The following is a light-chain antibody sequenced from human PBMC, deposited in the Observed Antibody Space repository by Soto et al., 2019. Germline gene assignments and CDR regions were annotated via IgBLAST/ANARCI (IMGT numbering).Light chain of an antibody. Sequence: EIVMTQSPASLSVSPGDGATLSCRASQSVASNVAWYQQKPGQGPRLLIHGASTRAVGVPARFSGSGSGTDVTRTISSLQSEDFAVYYCQQYHNWPPQYTFGHGTKLQIK. CDR2: GAS. CDR1: QSVASN. CDR3: QQYHNWPPQYT. J-gene: IGKJ2*01. V-gene: IGKV3-15*01.